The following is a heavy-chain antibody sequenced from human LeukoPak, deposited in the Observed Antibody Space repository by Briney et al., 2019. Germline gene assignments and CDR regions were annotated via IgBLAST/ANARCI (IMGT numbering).Heavy chain of an antibody. CDR3: ARVLSHGRRTPWGLPYGMDV. CDR1: GYTFTGYY. D-gene: IGHD7-27*01. V-gene: IGHV1-2*02. Sequence: ASVKVSCKASGYTFTGYYMHWVRQAPGQGLEWMGWINPTSGGTNYAQKFQGRVTMTRDTSISTAYMELSRLRSDDTAVYYCARVLSHGRRTPWGLPYGMDVWGQGTTVTVSS. J-gene: IGHJ6*02. CDR2: INPTSGGT.